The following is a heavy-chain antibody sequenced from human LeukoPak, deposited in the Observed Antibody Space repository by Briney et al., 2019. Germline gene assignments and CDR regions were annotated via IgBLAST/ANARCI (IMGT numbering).Heavy chain of an antibody. D-gene: IGHD3-22*01. Sequence: SETLSLTCTVSGGSISSHYWSWIRQPPGKGLEWIGYIYYSGSTNYNPSLKSRVTISVDTSKNQFSLKLSSVTAADTAVYYCARGDYYDSSGLFDYWGQGTLVTVSS. CDR2: IYYSGST. J-gene: IGHJ4*02. V-gene: IGHV4-59*11. CDR3: ARGDYYDSSGLFDY. CDR1: GGSISSHY.